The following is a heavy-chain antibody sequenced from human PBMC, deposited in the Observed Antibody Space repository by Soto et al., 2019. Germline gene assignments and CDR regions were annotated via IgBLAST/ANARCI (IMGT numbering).Heavy chain of an antibody. J-gene: IGHJ6*02. CDR1: GGSINSGYSY. CDR3: ARVAPSKMTYPFYGMDV. CDR2: IYHSGSI. Sequence: PXEALSLTCSFSGGSINSGYSYWSWVRQPPGKGLEWIGYIYHSGSIYYNPSLKSRLIISLDMSKNQFSLKLSSVTAADTAVYYCARVAPSKMTYPFYGMDVWDRGTTVTVSS. V-gene: IGHV4-30-4*01. D-gene: IGHD2-2*01.